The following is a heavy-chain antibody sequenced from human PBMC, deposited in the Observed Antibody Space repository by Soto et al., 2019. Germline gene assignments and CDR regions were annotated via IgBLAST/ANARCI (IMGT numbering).Heavy chain of an antibody. CDR1: AASFSKYY. Sequence: PSETLSLTCTVSAASFSKYYWTWIRQPPGKGLEWIGYIYFNGNTKYNPSLEGRLTISIDTSKKEFSLKLTSVTAADAAVYYCASVTFGGIVLAHWGQGT. J-gene: IGHJ4*02. CDR2: IYFNGNT. D-gene: IGHD3-16*01. V-gene: IGHV4-59*01. CDR3: ASVTFGGIVLAH.